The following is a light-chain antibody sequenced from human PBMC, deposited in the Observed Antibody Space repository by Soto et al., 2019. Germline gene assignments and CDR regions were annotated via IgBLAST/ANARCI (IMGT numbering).Light chain of an antibody. Sequence: LVLTQSPSASASLGASVKLTCTLSSGHSSYAIAWHQKQPGKGPRYLMDLNNDGSHSKGDGIPDRFSGSSSGAERYLIISSLQSEDEADYYCQTWGTGFQVFGGGTKLTVI. J-gene: IGLJ2*01. CDR2: LNNDGSH. CDR1: SGHSSYA. CDR3: QTWGTGFQV. V-gene: IGLV4-69*01.